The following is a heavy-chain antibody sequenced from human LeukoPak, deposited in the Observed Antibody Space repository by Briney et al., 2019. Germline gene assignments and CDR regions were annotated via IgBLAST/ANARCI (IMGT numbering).Heavy chain of an antibody. Sequence: PSETLSLTCTVSGGSISTYYWSWIRQSPGKGLEWIGHIYYSGSIKYNPSLKSRVTISVDTSKNQFSLKLSSVTAADTAVYYCARSFSSGSYYLNWFDPWGQGTLVTVSS. D-gene: IGHD1-26*01. CDR1: GGSISTYY. V-gene: IGHV4-59*12. CDR2: IYYSGSI. J-gene: IGHJ5*02. CDR3: ARSFSSGSYYLNWFDP.